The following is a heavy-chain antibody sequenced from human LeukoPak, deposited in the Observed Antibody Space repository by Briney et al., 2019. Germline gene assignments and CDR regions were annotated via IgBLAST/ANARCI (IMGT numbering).Heavy chain of an antibody. D-gene: IGHD3-10*01. CDR1: GFTFSSYW. Sequence: GGSLRLSCAASGFTFSSYWMSWVRQAPGKGLEWVSFISSTGSSIYYADSVKGRFTISRDNDENSLFLHMTSLRVEDTAVYYCARQPMIRGVNVFDSWGQGTLVTVSS. CDR2: ISSTGSSI. J-gene: IGHJ4*02. V-gene: IGHV3-48*04. CDR3: ARQPMIRGVNVFDS.